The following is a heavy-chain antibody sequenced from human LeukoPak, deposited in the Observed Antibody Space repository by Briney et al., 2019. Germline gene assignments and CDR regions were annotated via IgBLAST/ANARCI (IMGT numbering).Heavy chain of an antibody. CDR1: GFTFSTYA. V-gene: IGHV3-30*18. Sequence: GGSLRLSCAASGFTFSTYAMHWVRQAPGEGLEWVAVISYDGSNKYYTDSVKGRFTISRDNSKNTLYLQMNGLRAEDTAMYYCAKVGYGNTWGFDSWGQGILVIVSS. CDR2: ISYDGSNK. J-gene: IGHJ4*02. D-gene: IGHD2-15*01. CDR3: AKVGYGNTWGFDS.